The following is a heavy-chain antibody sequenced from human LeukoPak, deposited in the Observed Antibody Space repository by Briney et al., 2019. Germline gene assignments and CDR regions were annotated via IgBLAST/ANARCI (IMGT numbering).Heavy chain of an antibody. J-gene: IGHJ4*02. CDR2: LSGTSTYI. D-gene: IGHD6-19*01. V-gene: IGHV3-21*01. Sequence: GGSLRLSCAAPGFTFSTCSMIWVRQPPGKGLEWVSSLSGTSTYIYYADSVKGRFTISRDNAKSSLYLQMSSLRAEDTDVYYCARVRAEQYSSGWYQDYWGQGTLVTVSS. CDR3: ARVRAEQYSSGWYQDY. CDR1: GFTFSTCS.